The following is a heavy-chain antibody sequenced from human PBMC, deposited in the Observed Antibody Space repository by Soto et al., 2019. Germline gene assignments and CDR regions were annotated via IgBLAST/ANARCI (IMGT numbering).Heavy chain of an antibody. V-gene: IGHV3-23*01. CDR3: AKTMYCSGTFCSNFDY. J-gene: IGHJ4*02. CDR2: ISGSGADT. D-gene: IGHD2-2*01. CDR1: GFTFSTYA. Sequence: QPGGSLRLSCAASGFTFSTYAMSWVRQAPGKGLDWVSTISGSGADTYYADSVKGRFTISRDNSKNTLYLQMNSLRAEDTAIYYCAKTMYCSGTFCSNFDYWGQGTLVTSPQ.